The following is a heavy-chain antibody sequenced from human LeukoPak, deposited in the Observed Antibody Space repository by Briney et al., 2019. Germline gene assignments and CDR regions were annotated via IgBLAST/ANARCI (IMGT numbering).Heavy chain of an antibody. CDR2: FDPEAGKT. J-gene: IGHJ4*02. CDR3: ATDMVGYCGGVTCYSEAY. CDR1: GYSLKELS. Sequence: ASVKVSCKVSGYSLKELSMHWVRQAPGKGLVWMGGFDPEAGKTVYAEKLDGRLTVTDDTTTDTAYMQLSSLRLEDTAVYYCATDMVGYCGGVTCYSEAYWGQGSLVTVSS. V-gene: IGHV1-24*01. D-gene: IGHD2-21*01.